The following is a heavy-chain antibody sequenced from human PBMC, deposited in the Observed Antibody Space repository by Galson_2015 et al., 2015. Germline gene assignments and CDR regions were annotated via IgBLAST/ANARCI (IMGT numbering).Heavy chain of an antibody. CDR1: GGSISSGGYS. J-gene: IGHJ4*02. Sequence: TLSLTCAVSGGSISSGGYSWSWIRQPPGKGLEWIGYIYHSGSTYYNPSLKSRVTISVDRSKNQFSLKLSSVTAADTAVYYCARVGDGLYYFDYWGQGTLVTVSS. V-gene: IGHV4-30-2*01. CDR2: IYHSGST. D-gene: IGHD2-21*02. CDR3: ARVGDGLYYFDY.